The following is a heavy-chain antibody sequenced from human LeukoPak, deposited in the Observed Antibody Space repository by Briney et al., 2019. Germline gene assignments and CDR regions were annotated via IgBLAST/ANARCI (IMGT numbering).Heavy chain of an antibody. Sequence: PGRSLRLSCAASGFTFSSYAMSWVRQAPGKGLEWVSTISGSGCSGGSGCSTYYADSVKGRFTISRDNSKNTLDLHMNSLRAEDTAVYYCAKVLGTLTSLGRNDYWGQGTLVTVSS. J-gene: IGHJ4*02. CDR1: GFTFSSYA. D-gene: IGHD3-9*01. CDR3: AKVLGTLTSLGRNDY. CDR2: ISGSGCSGGSGCST. V-gene: IGHV3-23*01.